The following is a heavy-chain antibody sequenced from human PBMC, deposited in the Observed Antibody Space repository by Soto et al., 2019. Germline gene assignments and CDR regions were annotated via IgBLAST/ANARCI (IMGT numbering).Heavy chain of an antibody. CDR1: GFTFSSYS. V-gene: IGHV3-21*01. D-gene: IGHD3-3*01. CDR3: ARDPHITIFGVVTTFFDY. J-gene: IGHJ4*02. Sequence: GGSLRLSCAASGFTFSSYSMNWVRQAPGKGLEWVSSISSSSSYIYYADSVKGRFTISRDNAKNSLYLQMNSLRAEDTAVYYCARDPHITIFGVVTTFFDYWGQGTLVTVSS. CDR2: ISSSSSYI.